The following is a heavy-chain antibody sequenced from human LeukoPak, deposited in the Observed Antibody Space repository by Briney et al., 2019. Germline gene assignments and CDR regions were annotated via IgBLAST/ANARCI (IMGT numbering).Heavy chain of an antibody. CDR3: ARGGGYRSSTSCYYFDY. V-gene: IGHV3-21*01. Sequence: GGSLRLSCAASGFTFSSYGMHWVRQAPGKGLEWVSSISSSSSYIYYADSVKGRFTISRDNAKNSLYLQMNSLRAEDTAVYYCARGGGYRSSTSCYYFDYWGQGTLVTVSS. J-gene: IGHJ4*02. CDR2: ISSSSSYI. CDR1: GFTFSSYG. D-gene: IGHD2-2*01.